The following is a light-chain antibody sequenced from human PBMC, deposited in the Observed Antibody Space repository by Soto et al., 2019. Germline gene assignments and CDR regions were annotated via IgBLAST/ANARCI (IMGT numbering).Light chain of an antibody. CDR1: QSVSNS. Sequence: EMVLTQSPATLSLSPGERVTLSCRASQSVSNSLVWYQQKAGQAPRLLLYGISYRATGVPARFSGSGSGTDFTLSISSLEPEDFATYYCQQYYSYPPSFGQGTRLEIK. CDR3: QQYYSYPPS. CDR2: GIS. J-gene: IGKJ5*01. V-gene: IGKV3-11*01.